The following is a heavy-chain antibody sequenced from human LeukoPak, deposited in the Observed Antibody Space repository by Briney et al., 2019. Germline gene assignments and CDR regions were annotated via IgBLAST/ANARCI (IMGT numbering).Heavy chain of an antibody. J-gene: IGHJ4*02. CDR3: ARGSGSYYDY. V-gene: IGHV4-39*01. CDR2: IYYSGST. Sequence: SETLSLTCTVSGGSVSSGSYYWGWIRQPPGKGLEWIGSIYYSGSTYYNPSLKSRVTISVDTSKNQFSLKLSSVTAADTAVYYCARGSGSYYDYWGQGTLVTVSS. CDR1: GGSVSSGSYY. D-gene: IGHD3-10*01.